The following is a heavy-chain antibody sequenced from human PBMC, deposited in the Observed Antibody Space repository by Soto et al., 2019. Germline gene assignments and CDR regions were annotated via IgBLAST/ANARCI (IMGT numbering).Heavy chain of an antibody. CDR2: IYPSDSDT. CDR3: ASGGVSTRTFDY. J-gene: IGHJ4*02. D-gene: IGHD3-3*01. CDR1: GYNFAGYW. V-gene: IGHV5-51*01. Sequence: ESLKISCKGSGYNFAGYWIAWVRQMPGKGLELMGIIYPSDSDTRYRPSFQGQVTISADKSISSAYLQWSSLRASDTAMYYCASGGVSTRTFDYWGQGNPVTVSS.